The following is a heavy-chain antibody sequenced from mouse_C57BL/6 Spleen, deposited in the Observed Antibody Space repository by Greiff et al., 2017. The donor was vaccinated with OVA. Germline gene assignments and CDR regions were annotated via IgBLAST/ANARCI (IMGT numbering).Heavy chain of an antibody. V-gene: IGHV5-4*01. Sequence: EVQLVESGGGLVKPGGSLKLSCAASGFTFSSYAMSWVRQTPEKRLEWVATISDGGSYTYYPDNVKGRFTISRDNAKNNLYRQMSHLKSEDTAMYYCARYYGSRYYFDYWGQGTTLTVSS. CDR3: ARYYGSRYYFDY. D-gene: IGHD1-1*01. CDR2: ISDGGSYT. CDR1: GFTFSSYA. J-gene: IGHJ2*01.